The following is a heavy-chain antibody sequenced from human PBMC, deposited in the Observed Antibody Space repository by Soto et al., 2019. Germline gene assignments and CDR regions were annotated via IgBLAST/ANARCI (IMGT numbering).Heavy chain of an antibody. J-gene: IGHJ4*02. CDR1: GFTFSSYS. CDR2: ISSSSSTI. V-gene: IGHV3-48*01. CDR3: ARDWEFYDFWSGYYNYYFDY. Sequence: GGSLRLSCAASGFTFSSYSMNWVRQAPGKGLEWVSYISSSSSTIYYADSVKGRFTISRDNAKNSLYLQMNSLRAEDTAVYYCARDWEFYDFWSGYYNYYFDYWGQGTLVTVSS. D-gene: IGHD3-3*01.